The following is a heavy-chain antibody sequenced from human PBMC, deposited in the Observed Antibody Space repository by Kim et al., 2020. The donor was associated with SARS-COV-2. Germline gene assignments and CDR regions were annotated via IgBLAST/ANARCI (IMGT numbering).Heavy chain of an antibody. J-gene: IGHJ5*02. D-gene: IGHD6-19*01. CDR3: VGGGGWNT. CDR2: TFYRSNWYY. V-gene: IGHV6-1*01. Sequence: SQNLSLTCAISGDSVSSNSAAWNWIRQSPSRGLEWLGRTFYRSNWYYEYALSVKSRIIINPDTSKNQVSLQLKSVTPEDTAVYYCVGGGGWNTWGQGTLVSVSS. CDR1: GDSVSSNSAA.